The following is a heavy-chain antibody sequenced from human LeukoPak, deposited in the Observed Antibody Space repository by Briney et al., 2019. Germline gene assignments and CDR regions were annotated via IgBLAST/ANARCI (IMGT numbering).Heavy chain of an antibody. CDR3: AKVRTGNIYYDSSGFYDY. J-gene: IGHJ4*02. D-gene: IGHD3-22*01. CDR1: GFTFSSYE. CDR2: ISSSGSTI. V-gene: IGHV3-48*03. Sequence: PGGSLRLSCAASGFTFSSYEMNWVRQAPGKGLEWVSYISSSGSTIYYADSVKGRFTISRDNAKNSLYLQMNSLRAEDTAVYYCAKVRTGNIYYDSSGFYDYWSQGTLVTVSS.